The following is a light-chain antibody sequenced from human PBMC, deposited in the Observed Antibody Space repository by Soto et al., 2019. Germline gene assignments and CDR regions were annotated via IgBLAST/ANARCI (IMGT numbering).Light chain of an antibody. Sequence: EIVLTQSPGTLSLSPGERATLSCRASQSVSSSSLAWYQQKPGQAPRLLIYGASSRDTGIPDRFSGSGSGTDFTLTISILEPEDFAVFYCQQYGSSPYTFGQGTKLEIK. CDR3: QQYGSSPYT. CDR1: QSVSSSS. CDR2: GAS. V-gene: IGKV3-20*01. J-gene: IGKJ2*01.